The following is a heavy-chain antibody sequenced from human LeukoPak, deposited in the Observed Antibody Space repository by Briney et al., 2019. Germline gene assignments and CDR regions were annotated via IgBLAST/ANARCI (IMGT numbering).Heavy chain of an antibody. J-gene: IGHJ3*02. CDR3: ARGFSSGRFGLDI. D-gene: IGHD6-19*01. CDR2: INPNSGGT. CDR1: GYTFRDYF. Sequence: GASVKVSCKASGYTFRDYFMFWVRQAPGQGLEWMGRINPNSGGTKYAQKFQGRVTMTRDTSISTAYMELSGLRPDDAAVFYCARGFSSGRFGLDIWGPGTVVAVSS. V-gene: IGHV1-2*06.